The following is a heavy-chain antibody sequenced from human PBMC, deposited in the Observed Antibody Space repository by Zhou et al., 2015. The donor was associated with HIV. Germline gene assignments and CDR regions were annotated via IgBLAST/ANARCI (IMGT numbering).Heavy chain of an antibody. D-gene: IGHD7-27*01. CDR3: TTDAETGGDFDY. CDR2: IKTKSDGGRT. CDR1: GFAFNDYA. V-gene: IGHV3-15*01. J-gene: IGHJ4*02. Sequence: EVHLVESGGGLIKPGGSLRVSCAASGFAFNDYAMSWVRQAPGKGLEWAGRIKTKSDGGRTDYAAPVKGRFTISRDDSKNTVYLQMNSLKIEDTAVYFCTTDAETGGDFDYWGQGSLVTVSS.